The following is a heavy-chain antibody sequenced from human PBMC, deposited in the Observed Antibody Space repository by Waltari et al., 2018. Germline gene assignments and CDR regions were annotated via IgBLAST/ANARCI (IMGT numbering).Heavy chain of an antibody. CDR1: GASVTGSW. J-gene: IGHJ4*02. Sequence: QVHLQESGPGLVKPSGTLSLTCEFSGASVTGSWCGWVRQPPGKGLEWIGEIYHSGSNNYNPSLKSRLAMSVDKSKNEFSLKLTSVTAADTAVYYCARWSARISQREFYFDYWGQGILVTISS. CDR2: IYHSGSN. CDR3: ARWSARISQREFYFDY. D-gene: IGHD6-25*01. V-gene: IGHV4-4*02.